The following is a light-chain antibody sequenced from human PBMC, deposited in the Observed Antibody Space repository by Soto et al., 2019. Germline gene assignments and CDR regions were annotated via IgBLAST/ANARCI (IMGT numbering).Light chain of an antibody. CDR3: QQGSNWPPGLT. CDR1: QRVSSY. CDR2: DAS. J-gene: IGKJ4*01. V-gene: IGKV3-11*01. Sequence: IVLTQSQATLSLSPGERATLSCRASQRVSSYLAWYQQKPGQAPRLLIYDASNRATGIPARFSGSGSGTDFTLTISSLEPEDFAVYYCQQGSNWPPGLTFGGGTKVDIK.